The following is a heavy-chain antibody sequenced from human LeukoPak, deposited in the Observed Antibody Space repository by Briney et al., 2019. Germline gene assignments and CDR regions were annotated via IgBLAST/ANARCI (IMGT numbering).Heavy chain of an antibody. D-gene: IGHD2-15*01. CDR1: GFTFSSYG. CDR2: ISYDGSNK. V-gene: IGHV3-30*18. J-gene: IGHJ4*02. CDR3: AKVRYCSGANCYPDDN. Sequence: GGSLRLSCAASGFTFSSYGMHWVRQAPGKGLEGVAVISYDGSNKYYADSVKGRFTISRDNSKNTLYLQMNSLRAEDTAVYYCAKVRYCSGANCYPDDNWGQGTLVTVSS.